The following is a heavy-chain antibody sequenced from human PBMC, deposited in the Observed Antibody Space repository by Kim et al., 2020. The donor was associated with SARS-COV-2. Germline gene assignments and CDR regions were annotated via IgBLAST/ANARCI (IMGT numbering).Heavy chain of an antibody. D-gene: IGHD6-19*01. CDR3: ARPGSVSGWFYFDS. V-gene: IGHV4-39*01. J-gene: IGHJ4*02. Sequence: YHPTLRSRVTISGDTSKNQLSLNLGSVTAADTAVYYCARPGSVSGWFYFDSWGQGTLVTVSS.